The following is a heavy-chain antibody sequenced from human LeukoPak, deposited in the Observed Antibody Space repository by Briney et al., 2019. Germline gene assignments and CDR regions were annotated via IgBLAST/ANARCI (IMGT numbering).Heavy chain of an antibody. CDR1: GGSISSSSYY. D-gene: IGHD5-18*01. V-gene: IGHV4-39*07. CDR2: IYYSGST. J-gene: IGHJ6*03. CDR3: ARGGYSYGLYYYYYMDV. Sequence: SETLSLTCTVSGGSISSSSYYWGWIRQPPGTGLEWIGSIYYSGSTYYNPSLKSRVTISVDTSKNQFSLKLSSVTAADTAVYYCARGGYSYGLYYYYYMDVWGKGTTVTVSS.